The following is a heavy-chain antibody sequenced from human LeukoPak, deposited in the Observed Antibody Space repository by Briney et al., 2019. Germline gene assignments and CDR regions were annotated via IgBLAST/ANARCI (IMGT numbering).Heavy chain of an antibody. Sequence: RGAPRLSSAPPLFTFGDYALHSVRPAPGEGRWSVSLLSGVGGSTYYADSVKGRVIISRDNSKISLYLQMNSLRTEDPALYYCAKDRDLSRYFDWFNLRGAWFDPCGQGTLLTVSS. CDR1: LFTFGDYA. V-gene: IGHV3-43*02. CDR2: LSGVGGST. D-gene: IGHD3-9*01. J-gene: IGHJ5*02. CDR3: AKDRDLSRYFDWFNLRGAWFDP.